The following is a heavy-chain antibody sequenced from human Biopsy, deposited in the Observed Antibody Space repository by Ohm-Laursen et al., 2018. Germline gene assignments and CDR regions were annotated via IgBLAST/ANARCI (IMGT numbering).Heavy chain of an antibody. Sequence: SVKVSCKTSGGTVSSYGISWVRQAPGQGLEWMGGIIPIFGIANYAQELQGRVTITAGESTSTAYMELSSLRSEDTAVYYCARHLLGGGAYYDYWGQGTLVTVSS. J-gene: IGHJ4*02. CDR1: GGTVSSYG. CDR3: ARHLLGGGAYYDY. V-gene: IGHV1-69*13. CDR2: IIPIFGIA. D-gene: IGHD2-15*01.